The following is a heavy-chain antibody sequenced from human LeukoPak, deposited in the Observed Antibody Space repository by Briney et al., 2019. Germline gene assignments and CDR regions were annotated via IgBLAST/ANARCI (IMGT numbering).Heavy chain of an antibody. CDR2: INPNSGGT. V-gene: IGHV1-2*02. CDR1: GYTFTGYY. CDR3: ASLLVLMVYGPGLLSQNDY. D-gene: IGHD2-8*01. Sequence: ASVKVSCKASGYTFTGYYMHWVRQAPGQGLEWMGWINPNSGGTNYAQKFQGRVTMTRDTSISTAYMELSRLRSDDTAVYYCASLLVLMVYGPGLLSQNDYWGQGTLVTVSS. J-gene: IGHJ4*02.